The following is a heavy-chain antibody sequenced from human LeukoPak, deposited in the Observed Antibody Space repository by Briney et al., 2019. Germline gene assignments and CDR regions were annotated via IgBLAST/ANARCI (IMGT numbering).Heavy chain of an antibody. CDR1: GGSISSSSYY. CDR3: ARDQSSGWYRYLDY. V-gene: IGHV4-39*07. D-gene: IGHD6-19*01. CDR2: IYYSGST. Sequence: SETLSLTCTVSGGSISSSSYYWGWIRQPPGKGLEWIGSIYYSGSTYYNPSLKSRVTISVGTSKNQFSLKVSSVTAADTAVYHCARDQSSGWYRYLDYWGQGTLVTVSS. J-gene: IGHJ4*02.